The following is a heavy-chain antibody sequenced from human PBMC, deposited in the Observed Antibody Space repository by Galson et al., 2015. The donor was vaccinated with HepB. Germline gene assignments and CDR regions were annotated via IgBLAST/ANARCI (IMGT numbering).Heavy chain of an antibody. CDR3: ARDRWPQGYGVDV. J-gene: IGHJ6*02. D-gene: IGHD4-23*01. Sequence: CAISGDSVSSNNAAWNWIRQSPSRGLEWLGRIYYRSKWGYDYAESVKSRITINSDTSKNQFSLQLNSVTPEDTAVYYCARDRWPQGYGVDVWGQGTTATVSS. CDR2: IYYRSKWGY. CDR1: GDSVSSNNAA. V-gene: IGHV6-1*01.